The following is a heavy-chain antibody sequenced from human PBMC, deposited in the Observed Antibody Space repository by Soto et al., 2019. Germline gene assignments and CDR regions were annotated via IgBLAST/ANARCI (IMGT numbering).Heavy chain of an antibody. CDR2: TYYRSKWYN. CDR3: ARVGQSSSSRDYGMDV. Sequence: SETLSLTCAISGDSVSSNSAAWNWIRQSPSRGLEWLGRTYYRSKWYNDYAVSVKSRITINPDTSKNQFSLQLNSVTPEDTAVYYCARVGQSSSSRDYGMDVWGQGTTVTVSS. V-gene: IGHV6-1*01. D-gene: IGHD6-6*01. CDR1: GDSVSSNSAA. J-gene: IGHJ6*02.